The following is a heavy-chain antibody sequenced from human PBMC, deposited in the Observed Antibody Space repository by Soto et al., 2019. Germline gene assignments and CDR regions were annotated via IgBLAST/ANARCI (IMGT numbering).Heavy chain of an antibody. CDR2: IIPISDTT. V-gene: IGHV1-69*01. CDR1: GGTFSSYA. D-gene: IGHD2-2*01. Sequence: QVQLVQSGAEVKKPGSSVKVSCKASGGTFSSYAISWVRQAPGQGLEWMGGIIPISDTTNYAQKFQGRVTITADESTSKAYMELSSLRSEDTAGYYCARSQGSSTSLEIYYYYYYGMDVWGQGTTVTVSS. J-gene: IGHJ6*02. CDR3: ARSQGSSTSLEIYYYYYYGMDV.